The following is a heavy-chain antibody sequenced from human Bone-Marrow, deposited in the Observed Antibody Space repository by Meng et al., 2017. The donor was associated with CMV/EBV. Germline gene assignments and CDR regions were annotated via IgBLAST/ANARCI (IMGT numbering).Heavy chain of an antibody. D-gene: IGHD2-2*01. CDR1: GFTFSSYG. J-gene: IGHJ6*02. V-gene: IGHV3-21*01. CDR2: ISSSSSYI. Sequence: GESLKISCAASGFTFSSYGMHWVRQAPGKGLEWVSSISSSSSYIYYADSVKGRFTISRDNAKNSLYLQMNSLRAEDTAVYYCARQKVPGYCSSTSCHGYYYYGMDVWGQGTTVTVSS. CDR3: ARQKVPGYCSSTSCHGYYYYGMDV.